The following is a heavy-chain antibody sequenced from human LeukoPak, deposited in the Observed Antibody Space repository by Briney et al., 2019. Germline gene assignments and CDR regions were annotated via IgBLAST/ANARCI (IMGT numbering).Heavy chain of an antibody. J-gene: IGHJ6*03. Sequence: ASVKVSCKASGYTFTSYGISWVRQAPGQGLEWMGWISAYNGNTNYAQKLQGRVTMTTDTSTSTAYMELRSLRSDDTAVYYCARQKGTSIFGSYYYYYMDVWGKGTTVTVSS. CDR1: GYTFTSYG. CDR2: ISAYNGNT. CDR3: ARQKGTSIFGSYYYYYMDV. D-gene: IGHD3-3*01. V-gene: IGHV1-18*01.